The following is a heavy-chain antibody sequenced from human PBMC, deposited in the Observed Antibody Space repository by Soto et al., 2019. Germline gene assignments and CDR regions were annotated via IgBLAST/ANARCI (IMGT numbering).Heavy chain of an antibody. CDR1: GYTLTSYA. V-gene: IGHV1-3*01. CDR3: ARVAEGYCSGGSCYSGDVYWFDP. CDR2: INAGDGNT. J-gene: IGHJ5*02. D-gene: IGHD2-15*01. Sequence: ASVKVSCKDSGYTLTSYAMHWVRQAPGQRLEWMGWINAGDGNTKYSQKFQGRVTITRDTSASTAYMELSSLRSEDTAVYYCARVAEGYCSGGSCYSGDVYWFDPWGQGTLVTVSS.